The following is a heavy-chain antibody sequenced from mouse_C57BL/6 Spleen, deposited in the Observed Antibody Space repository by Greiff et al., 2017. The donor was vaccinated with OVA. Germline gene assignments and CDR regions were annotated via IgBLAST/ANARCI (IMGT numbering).Heavy chain of an antibody. J-gene: IGHJ4*01. CDR2: INYDGSST. V-gene: IGHV5-16*01. D-gene: IGHD2-13*01. Sequence: EVKLMESEGGLVQPGSSMKLSCTASGFTFSDYYMAWVRQVPEKGLEWVANINYDGSSTYYLDSLKSRFIISRDNAKNILYLQMSSLKSEDTATYYCARGGRLLEDYAMDYWGQGTSVTISS. CDR1: GFTFSDYY. CDR3: ARGGRLLEDYAMDY.